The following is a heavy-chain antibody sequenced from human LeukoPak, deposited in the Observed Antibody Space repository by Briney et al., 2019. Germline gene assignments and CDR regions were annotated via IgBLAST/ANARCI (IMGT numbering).Heavy chain of an antibody. Sequence: AGGSLGLSCAASGFTFSSYWMHWVRQVPRKGLVWVSRINSDGSNTNYADSVKGRFTISRDNAKNTLYLQMNSLRAEDTAVYYCARSYSSSSEGDWFDPWGQGTLVTVSS. J-gene: IGHJ5*02. D-gene: IGHD6-6*01. CDR3: ARSYSSSSEGDWFDP. CDR1: GFTFSSYW. V-gene: IGHV3-74*01. CDR2: INSDGSNT.